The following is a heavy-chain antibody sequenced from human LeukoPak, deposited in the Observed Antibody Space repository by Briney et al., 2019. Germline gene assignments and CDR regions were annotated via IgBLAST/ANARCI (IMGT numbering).Heavy chain of an antibody. D-gene: IGHD1-1*01. CDR1: GYTFTSYG. CDR2: ISAYNGNT. J-gene: IGHJ6*02. Sequence: ASVKVSCKASGYTFTSYGISWVRQAPGQGLEWTGWISAYNGNTNYAQKLQGRVTMTTDTSTSTAYMELRSLRSDDTAVYYCTRNDPSTYYYYYGMDVWGQGTTVTVSS. CDR3: TRNDPSTYYYYYGMDV. V-gene: IGHV1-18*01.